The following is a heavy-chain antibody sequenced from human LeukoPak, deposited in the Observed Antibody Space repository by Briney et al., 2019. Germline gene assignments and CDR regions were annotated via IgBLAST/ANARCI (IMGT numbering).Heavy chain of an antibody. CDR1: GFTFSSYG. CDR3: AREITYYYDSSGEAY. V-gene: IGHV3-30*03. D-gene: IGHD3-22*01. CDR2: ISYDGSNK. J-gene: IGHJ4*02. Sequence: PGGSLRLSCAASGFTFSSYGMHWVRQAPGKGLEWVAVISYDGSNKYYADSVKGRFTISRDNSKNTLYLQMNSLRAEDTAVYYCAREITYYYDSSGEAYWGQGTLVTVSS.